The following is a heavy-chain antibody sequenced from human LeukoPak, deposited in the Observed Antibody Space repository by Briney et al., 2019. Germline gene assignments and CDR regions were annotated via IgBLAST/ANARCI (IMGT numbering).Heavy chain of an antibody. V-gene: IGHV3-33*01. CDR2: IWYDGSNK. CDR1: GFTFSSYG. Sequence: GGSLRLSCAASGFTFSSYGMHGVRQAPGKGLEWVAVIWYDGSNKYYADSVEGRFTISRDNSKNTLYLQMNSLRAEDTAVYYCARESVPYSGYYGESFRHWGQGTLVTVSS. CDR3: ARESVPYSGYYGESFRH. J-gene: IGHJ1*01. D-gene: IGHD3-22*01.